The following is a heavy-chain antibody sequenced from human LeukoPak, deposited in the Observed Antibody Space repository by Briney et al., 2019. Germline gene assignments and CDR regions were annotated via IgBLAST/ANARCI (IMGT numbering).Heavy chain of an antibody. V-gene: IGHV1-69*05. D-gene: IGHD6-13*01. CDR2: IIPIFGTA. CDR3: ARTGIRRDSSSWYGFDY. CDR1: GGTFSSCA. Sequence: SVKVSCKASGGTFSSCAISWVRQAPGQGLEWMGRIIPIFGTANYAQKFQGRVTITTDESTSTAYMELSSLRSEDTAVYYCARTGIRRDSSSWYGFDYWGQGTLVTVSS. J-gene: IGHJ4*02.